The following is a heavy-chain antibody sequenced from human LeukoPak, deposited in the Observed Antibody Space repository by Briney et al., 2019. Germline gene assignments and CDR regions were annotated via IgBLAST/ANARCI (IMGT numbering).Heavy chain of an antibody. Sequence: SETLSLTCTVSGGSISSYYWSWIRQPAGKGLEWIGRIYTSGSTNYNPSLKSRVTMSVDTSKNQFSLKLSSVTAADTAVYYCARGYYDFWSGYHGDAFDIWGQGTMVTVSS. D-gene: IGHD3-3*01. CDR1: GGSISSYY. V-gene: IGHV4-4*07. J-gene: IGHJ3*02. CDR2: IYTSGST. CDR3: ARGYYDFWSGYHGDAFDI.